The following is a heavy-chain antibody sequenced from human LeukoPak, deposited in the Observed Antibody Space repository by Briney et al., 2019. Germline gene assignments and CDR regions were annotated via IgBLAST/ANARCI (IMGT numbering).Heavy chain of an antibody. CDR2: INHSGST. Sequence: PSETLSLTCAVYGGSFSGYYWSWIRQPPGKGPEWIGEINHSGSTNYNPSLKSRVTISVDTSKNQFSLKLSSVTAADTAVYYCARVRGWGYYYYMDVWGKGTTVTISS. CDR1: GGSFSGYY. V-gene: IGHV4-34*01. D-gene: IGHD3-10*01. J-gene: IGHJ6*03. CDR3: ARVRGWGYYYYMDV.